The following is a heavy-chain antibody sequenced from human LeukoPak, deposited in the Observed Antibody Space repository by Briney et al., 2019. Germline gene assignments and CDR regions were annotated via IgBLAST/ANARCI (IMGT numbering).Heavy chain of an antibody. CDR3: SYSGSYKYFDY. CDR2: ISGSGGST. D-gene: IGHD1-26*01. Sequence: GGSLRLSCAASGFTFSSYGMSWVRQAPGKGLEWVSAISGSGGSTYYADSVKGRLTISRDNSKNTLYLQMNSLRAEDTAVYYCSYSGSYKYFDYWGQGTLVTVSS. V-gene: IGHV3-23*01. CDR1: GFTFSSYG. J-gene: IGHJ4*02.